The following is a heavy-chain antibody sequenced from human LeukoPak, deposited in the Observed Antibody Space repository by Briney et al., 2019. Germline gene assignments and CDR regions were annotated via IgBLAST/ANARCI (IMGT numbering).Heavy chain of an antibody. CDR2: ISGSDGST. Sequence: PGGSLRLSCAASGFTFSSYAMTWVRQAPGKGLEWVSAISGSDGSTYYADSVKGRFTISRDNSKNTLYLQINSLGAEDTAVYYCAKVAVPGKLYYFDSWGQGTLVTVSS. CDR3: AKVAVPGKLYYFDS. J-gene: IGHJ4*02. CDR1: GFTFSSYA. V-gene: IGHV3-23*01. D-gene: IGHD6-19*01.